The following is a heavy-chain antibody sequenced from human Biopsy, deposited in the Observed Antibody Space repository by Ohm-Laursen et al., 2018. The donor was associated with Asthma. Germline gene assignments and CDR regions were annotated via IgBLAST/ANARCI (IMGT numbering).Heavy chain of an antibody. CDR2: HDHEEGGS. J-gene: IGHJ4*02. Sequence: ASVKVSCKISGYSLTDLSMHWVRQAPGQGLEWMGGHDHEEGGSVNARRFQGRVTMTEDTSTDTAYTELSSLSSDDTAVYYCASDFPKDYVRYNFQFWGQGTLVTVSS. D-gene: IGHD4-17*01. V-gene: IGHV1-24*01. CDR1: GYSLTDLS. CDR3: ASDFPKDYVRYNFQF.